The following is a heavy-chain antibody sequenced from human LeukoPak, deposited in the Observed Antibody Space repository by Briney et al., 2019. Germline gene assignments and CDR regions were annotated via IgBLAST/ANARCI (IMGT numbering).Heavy chain of an antibody. CDR3: ARGNLIAAAGTSYFDY. CDR1: VATFSSYW. V-gene: IGHV3-7*01. Sequence: GGSLRLSCAAPVATFSSYWMSWVRQAPGKGREWVANIKQDGSEKYYVDSVKGRFTISRDNAKDSLYLQMNSLRAEDTAVYYCARGNLIAAAGTSYFDYWGQGTLVTVSS. CDR2: IKQDGSEK. J-gene: IGHJ4*02. D-gene: IGHD6-13*01.